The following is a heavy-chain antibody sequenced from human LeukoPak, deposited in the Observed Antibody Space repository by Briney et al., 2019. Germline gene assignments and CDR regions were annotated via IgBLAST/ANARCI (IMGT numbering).Heavy chain of an antibody. J-gene: IGHJ4*02. CDR2: ISYDGSNK. CDR1: GFTFSSYA. Sequence: GGSLRLSCAASGFTFSSYAMHWVRQAPGKGLEWVAVISYDGSNKYYADSVKGRFTISRDNSKNTLCLQMNSLRAEDTAVYYCASTEIHPSWGQGTLVTVSS. D-gene: IGHD4-11*01. V-gene: IGHV3-30-3*01. CDR3: ASTEIHPS.